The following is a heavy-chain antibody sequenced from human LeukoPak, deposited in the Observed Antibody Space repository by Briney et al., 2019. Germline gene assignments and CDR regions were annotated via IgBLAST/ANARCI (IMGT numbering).Heavy chain of an antibody. CDR2: IKQDGSEK. CDR3: ARGYISPRMNWFDP. J-gene: IGHJ5*02. D-gene: IGHD3-16*02. CDR1: GFTFSSYW. Sequence: GSLRLSCAASGFTFSSYWTSWVRQAPGKGLEWVANIKQDGSEKYYVDSLKGRFTISRDNAKNSLYLQMNSLRAEDTAVYYCARGYISPRMNWFDPWGQGTLVTVSS. V-gene: IGHV3-7*05.